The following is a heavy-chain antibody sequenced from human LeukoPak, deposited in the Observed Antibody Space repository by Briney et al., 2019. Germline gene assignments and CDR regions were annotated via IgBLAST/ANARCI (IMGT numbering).Heavy chain of an antibody. CDR3: ARAIVAWFDP. D-gene: IGHD5-12*01. CDR1: GGSISSGGYY. Sequence: SQTLSLTCTVSGGSISSGGYYWSWIRQHPGKGLEWIGYIYYSGSTYCNPSLKSRVTISVDTSKNQFSLKPSSVTAADTAVYYCARAIVAWFDPWGQGTLVTVSS. J-gene: IGHJ5*02. CDR2: IYYSGST. V-gene: IGHV4-31*03.